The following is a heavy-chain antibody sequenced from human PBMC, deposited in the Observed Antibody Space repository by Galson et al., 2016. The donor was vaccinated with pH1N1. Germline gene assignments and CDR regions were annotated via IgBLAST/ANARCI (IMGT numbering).Heavy chain of an antibody. D-gene: IGHD1-26*01. J-gene: IGHJ4*02. CDR1: GFTFSSYW. V-gene: IGHV3-7*01. CDR3: VRAVGRAEAH. Sequence: SLRLSCAASGFTFSSYWMSWVRPAPGKGLEWVANINHDGSVKYYVDSVKGRFIISRDYSKNSLYLQMNSLRAADTAMYYCVRAVGRAEAHWGQGTLVTVSS. CDR2: INHDGSVK.